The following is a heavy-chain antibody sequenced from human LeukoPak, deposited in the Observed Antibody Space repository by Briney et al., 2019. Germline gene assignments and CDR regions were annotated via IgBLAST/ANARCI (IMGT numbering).Heavy chain of an antibody. J-gene: IGHJ4*02. V-gene: IGHV3-7*01. Sequence: GGSLTLSCAASGFTFSNYWMIWLRQAPGRGLEGVANIKQDGSVTYYEDSVKGRFTISRDNAKNSLYLEISSLRAEDTAVYFCARDDEYDSGTFYYDRLDIWGQGTLVTVSS. D-gene: IGHD3-22*01. CDR3: ARDDEYDSGTFYYDRLDI. CDR2: IKQDGSVT. CDR1: GFTFSNYW.